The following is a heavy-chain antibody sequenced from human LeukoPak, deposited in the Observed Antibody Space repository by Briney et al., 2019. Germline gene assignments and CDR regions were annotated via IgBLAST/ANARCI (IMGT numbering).Heavy chain of an antibody. CDR3: ASLGYCSSTSCYGDY. V-gene: IGHV1-69*13. D-gene: IGHD2-2*01. CDR1: GGTFSSHA. J-gene: IGHJ4*02. CDR2: IIPIFGTA. Sequence: SVKVSCKASGGTFSSHAISWVRQAPGQGLEWMGGIIPIFGTANYAQKFQGRVTITADESTSTAYMELSSLRSEDTAVYYCASLGYCSSTSCYGDYWGQGTLVTVSS.